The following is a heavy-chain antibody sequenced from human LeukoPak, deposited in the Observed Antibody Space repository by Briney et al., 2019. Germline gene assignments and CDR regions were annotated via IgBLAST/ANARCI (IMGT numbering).Heavy chain of an antibody. CDR3: VRGSGGQQRLDY. CDR2: IHYSGST. J-gene: IGHJ4*02. CDR1: GGSISSSSYY. Sequence: SETLSLTCTVSGGSISSSSYYWGWIRQPPGKGLEWIGSIHYSGSTYYNPSLKSRVTISVDTSKNQFSLKLSSVTAADTAVYYCVRGSGGQQRLDYWGQGTLVTVSS. D-gene: IGHD6-13*01. V-gene: IGHV4-39*07.